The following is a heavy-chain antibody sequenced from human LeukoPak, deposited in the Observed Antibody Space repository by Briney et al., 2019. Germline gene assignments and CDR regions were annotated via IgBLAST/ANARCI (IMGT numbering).Heavy chain of an antibody. J-gene: IGHJ4*02. CDR3: AATKQYYFDY. V-gene: IGHV3-30*02. CDR1: GFTFSSYG. Sequence: GGSLRLSCAASGFTFSSYGMHWVRQAPGKGLEWVAFIHYDGTNEYYADSVKGRFTISRDNAKNSLYLQMNSLRAEDTAVYYCAATKQYYFDYWGQGTLVTVSS. CDR2: IHYDGTNE. D-gene: IGHD5-12*01.